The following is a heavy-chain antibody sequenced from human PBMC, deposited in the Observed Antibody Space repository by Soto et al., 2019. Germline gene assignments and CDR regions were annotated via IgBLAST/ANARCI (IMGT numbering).Heavy chain of an antibody. Sequence: GGSLRLSCAASGFTFSSYGMHWVRQAPGKGLEWVAVIWYDGSNKYYADSVKGRFTISRDNSKNTLYLQMNSLRAEDTAVYYCARERAAGIAVAGTNNWFDPWGQGTLVTVSS. D-gene: IGHD6-19*01. CDR3: ARERAAGIAVAGTNNWFDP. J-gene: IGHJ5*02. CDR1: GFTFSSYG. V-gene: IGHV3-33*01. CDR2: IWYDGSNK.